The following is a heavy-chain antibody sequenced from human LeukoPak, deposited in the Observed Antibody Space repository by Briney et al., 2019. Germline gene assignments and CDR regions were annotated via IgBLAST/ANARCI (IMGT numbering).Heavy chain of an antibody. J-gene: IGHJ4*02. CDR3: ATHPLTMVRGGGPY. CDR1: GYTLTELS. D-gene: IGHD3-10*01. Sequence: GASVRVSCKVSGYTLTELSMHWVRQAPGKGLEWMGGFDPEDGETIYAQKFQGRVTMTEDTSTDTAYMELSSLRSEDTAVYYCATHPLTMVRGGGPYWGQGTLVTVSS. V-gene: IGHV1-24*01. CDR2: FDPEDGET.